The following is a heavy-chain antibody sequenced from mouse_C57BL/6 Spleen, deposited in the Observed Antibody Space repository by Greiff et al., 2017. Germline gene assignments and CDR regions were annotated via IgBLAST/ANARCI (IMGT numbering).Heavy chain of an antibody. J-gene: IGHJ2*01. CDR1: GYTFPSYW. CDR2: IDPNSGGT. D-gene: IGHD1-1*01. Sequence: QVQLQQPGAELVKPGASVKLSCKASGYTFPSYWMHWVKQRPGRGLEWIGRIDPNSGGTKYNEKFKSKATLTVDKPSSTAYMQLSSLTSEDSAVYYGERDCYGSSQYYFCYWGQGTTLTVSS. V-gene: IGHV1-72*01. CDR3: ERDCYGSSQYYFCY.